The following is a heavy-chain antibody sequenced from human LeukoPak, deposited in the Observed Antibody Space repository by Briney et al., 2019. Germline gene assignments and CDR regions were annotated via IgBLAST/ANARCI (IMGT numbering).Heavy chain of an antibody. CDR2: ISTSSSSI. J-gene: IGHJ3*02. D-gene: IGHD1-26*01. CDR1: GFTFSNSW. CDR3: ARTFMGATVFRDTFDI. Sequence: GGSLRLSCVDSGFTFSNSWMHWVRQAPGKGLEWVSSISTSSSSINYADSLKGRFTISRDNAKNSLYLQMNSLRAEDTAVYYCARTFMGATVFRDTFDIWGRGTMVTVSS. V-gene: IGHV3-21*01.